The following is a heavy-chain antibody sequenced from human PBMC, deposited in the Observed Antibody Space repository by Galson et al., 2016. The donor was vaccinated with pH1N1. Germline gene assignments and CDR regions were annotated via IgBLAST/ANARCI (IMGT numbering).Heavy chain of an antibody. CDR1: GYIFTSDY. CDR3: IRDLGRLRDF. D-gene: IGHD7-27*01. Sequence: SVKVSCKASGYIFTSDYFHWVRQAPGQGLEWMGVIDPSNGGTTFAQKLQSLVTMTRDTSTSTVYMELRGLKSEDTVVYYCIRDLGRLRDFWGQGTLVTVSS. CDR2: IDPSNGGT. J-gene: IGHJ4*02. V-gene: IGHV1-46*03.